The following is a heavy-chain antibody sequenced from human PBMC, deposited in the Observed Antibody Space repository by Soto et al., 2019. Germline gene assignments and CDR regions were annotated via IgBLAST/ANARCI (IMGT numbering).Heavy chain of an antibody. V-gene: IGHV1-18*01. J-gene: IGHJ5*02. D-gene: IGHD3-10*01. CDR1: GYTFTSYG. CDR2: IRAYNGNT. CDR3: AFGRLRPVPYNWFDP. Sequence: QVQLVQSGAEVKKPGASVKVSCKASGYTFTSYGISWVRQAPGQGLEWMGWIRAYNGNTNDAQKLQGRVTMTTDTASRVSHRELGSQCADDTAVYYCAFGRLRPVPYNWFDPWGQGTLVTVSA.